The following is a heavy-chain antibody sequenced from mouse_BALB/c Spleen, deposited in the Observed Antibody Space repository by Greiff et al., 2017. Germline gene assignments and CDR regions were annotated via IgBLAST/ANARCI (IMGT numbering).Heavy chain of an antibody. CDR2: IWAGGST. Sequence: VKLVESGPGLVAPSQSLSITCTVSGFSLTSYGVHWVRQPPGKGLEWLGVIWAGGSTNYNSALMSRLSISKDNSKSQVFLKMNSLQTDDTAMYYCARDHGNYPFYAMDYWGQGTSVTVSS. V-gene: IGHV2-9*02. CDR1: GFSLTSYG. D-gene: IGHD2-1*01. J-gene: IGHJ4*01. CDR3: ARDHGNYPFYAMDY.